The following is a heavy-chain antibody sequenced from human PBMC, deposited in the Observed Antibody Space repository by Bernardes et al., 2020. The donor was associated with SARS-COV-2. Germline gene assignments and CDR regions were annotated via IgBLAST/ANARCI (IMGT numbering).Heavy chain of an antibody. Sequence: ASVKVSCKASGYRFTDYYVHWVRQAPGQGLEWMGWINPNDGDTHYTQRFQGWVTMTIDISSRAAYMEVRRLKSDDTAVYYCARATGMGYHYGLDVWGQGTPVTVSS. D-gene: IGHD3-10*01. CDR3: ARATGMGYHYGLDV. J-gene: IGHJ6*02. CDR1: GYRFTDYY. V-gene: IGHV1-2*04. CDR2: INPNDGDT.